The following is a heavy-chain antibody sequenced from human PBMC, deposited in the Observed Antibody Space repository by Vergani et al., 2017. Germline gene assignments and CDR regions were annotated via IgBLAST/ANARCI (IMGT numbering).Heavy chain of an antibody. CDR2: IYYSGST. CDR3: ARAAVGPAASVYFDY. V-gene: IGHV4-30-4*01. D-gene: IGHD2-2*01. Sequence: QVQLQESGPGLVKPSQTLSLTCTVSGGPISSGDYYWSWIRQPPGKGLEWIGYIYYSGSTYYNPSLKSRVTISVDTSKNQFSLKLSSVTAADTAVYYCARAAVGPAASVYFDYWGQGTLVTVSS. J-gene: IGHJ4*02. CDR1: GGPISSGDYY.